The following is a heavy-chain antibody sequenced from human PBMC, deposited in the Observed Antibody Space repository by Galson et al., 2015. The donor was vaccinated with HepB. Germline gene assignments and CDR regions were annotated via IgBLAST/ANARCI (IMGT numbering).Heavy chain of an antibody. J-gene: IGHJ4*02. V-gene: IGHV3-21*01. CDR3: ARRVGAARERYFDY. CDR2: ISRSSNYI. CDR1: GFTFSTYS. D-gene: IGHD6-13*01. Sequence: SLRLSCAASGFTFSTYSMNWVRQAPGKGLEWVSSISRSSNYIYYSDPVKGRFNISRDNAKNSLHLQMNSLRAEDTAVYYCARRVGAARERYFDYWGQGTLVTVSS.